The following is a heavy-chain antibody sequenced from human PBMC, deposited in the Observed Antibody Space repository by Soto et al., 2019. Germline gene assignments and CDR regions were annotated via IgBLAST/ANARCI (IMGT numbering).Heavy chain of an antibody. CDR1: GGSISSYY. CDR3: ARALSSAAGLYFDF. CDR2: IHTTDGT. D-gene: IGHD6-13*01. J-gene: IGHJ4*02. Sequence: SETLSLTCTVSGGSISSYYWSWIRQPAGKGMEWIGRIHTTDGTNYNPSLKSRVTMSIDTSNNQFSLKLSSLTAADTAVYYCARALSSAAGLYFDFWGQGTLATVS. V-gene: IGHV4-4*07.